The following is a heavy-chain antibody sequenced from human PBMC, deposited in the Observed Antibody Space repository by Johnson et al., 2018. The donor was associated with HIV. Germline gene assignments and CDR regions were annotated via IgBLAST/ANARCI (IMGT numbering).Heavy chain of an antibody. D-gene: IGHD2-8*01. CDR1: GFTFDDYA. CDR2: ISWNSGSI. J-gene: IGHJ3*02. Sequence: VQLVESGGGLVQPGRSLRLSCAASGFTFDDYAMHWVRQAPWKGLEWVSGISWNSGSIGYADSVKGRFTISRDNVKNTLYLQMNSLGVEDTAIYYCVKDLYCIDGVCRTDAFDIWGQGTMVTASA. V-gene: IGHV3-9*01. CDR3: VKDLYCIDGVCRTDAFDI.